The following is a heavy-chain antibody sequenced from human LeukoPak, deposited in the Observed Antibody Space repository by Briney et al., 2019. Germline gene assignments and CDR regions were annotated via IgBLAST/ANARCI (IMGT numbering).Heavy chain of an antibody. D-gene: IGHD3-22*01. Sequence: SETLSLTCTVSGGSISSYYWSWIRQPPGKGLEWIGYIYYSGSTNYNPSLKSRVTISVDTSKNQFSLKLSSVTAADTAVYYCARLPFYYYDSSGDYWGQGTLVTVSS. CDR3: ARLPFYYYDSSGDY. J-gene: IGHJ4*02. CDR2: IYYSGST. V-gene: IGHV4-59*01. CDR1: GGSISSYY.